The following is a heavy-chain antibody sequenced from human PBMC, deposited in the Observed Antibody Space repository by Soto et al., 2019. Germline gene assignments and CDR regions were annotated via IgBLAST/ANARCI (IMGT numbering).Heavy chain of an antibody. D-gene: IGHD3-22*01. CDR3: ARGSDSSGYCYTPDDNYGMDV. CDR2: IYYSGST. Sequence: SETLSLTCTVSGGSISSYYWSWIRQPPGKGLEWIGYIYYSGSTNYNPSLKSRVTISVDTSKNQFSLKLSSVTAADTAVYYCARGSDSSGYCYTPDDNYGMDVWGQGTTVTVSS. J-gene: IGHJ6*02. V-gene: IGHV4-59*01. CDR1: GGSISSYY.